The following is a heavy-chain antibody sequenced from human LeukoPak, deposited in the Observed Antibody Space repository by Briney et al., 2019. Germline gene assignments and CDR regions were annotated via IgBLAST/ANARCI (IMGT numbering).Heavy chain of an antibody. CDR2: ISSSSSYI. CDR3: ARVHGVYCSRTSCFYFDY. V-gene: IGHV3-21*01. Sequence: GGSLRLSCAASGFTFSSYSMNWVRQAPGKGLEWVSSISSSSSYIYYADSVKGRFTISRDNAKNSLYLQMNSLRAEDTAVYYCARVHGVYCSRTSCFYFDYWGQGTLVTVSS. CDR1: GFTFSSYS. J-gene: IGHJ4*02. D-gene: IGHD2-2*01.